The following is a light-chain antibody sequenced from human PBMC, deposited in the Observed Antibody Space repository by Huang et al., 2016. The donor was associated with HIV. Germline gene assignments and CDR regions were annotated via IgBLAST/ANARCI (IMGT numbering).Light chain of an antibody. Sequence: DIVLTQSPASLSLSPGERVTPSCRASQNFSIYLAWYQQKPGQAPRLLINDASNRATGIPARFSGSGSGTDFTLTISSLEPEDFAVYYCQQRSNWPLTCGGGTKVEIK. V-gene: IGKV3-11*01. J-gene: IGKJ4*01. CDR1: QNFSIY. CDR3: QQRSNWPLT. CDR2: DAS.